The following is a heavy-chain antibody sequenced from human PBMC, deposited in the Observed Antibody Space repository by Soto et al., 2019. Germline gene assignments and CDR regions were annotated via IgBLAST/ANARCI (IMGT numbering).Heavy chain of an antibody. J-gene: IGHJ6*02. V-gene: IGHV1-18*01. CDR2: ISANSGTA. Sequence: ASVKVSFQASGYTFTSYGISWVRQAPGQGLEWMGWISANSGTANYAQKLQGRVTMTADESTSTAYMELSSLRSEDTAVYYCARDNVGTMVRGTYGMDVWGQGTTVTVSS. D-gene: IGHD3-10*01. CDR1: GYTFTSYG. CDR3: ARDNVGTMVRGTYGMDV.